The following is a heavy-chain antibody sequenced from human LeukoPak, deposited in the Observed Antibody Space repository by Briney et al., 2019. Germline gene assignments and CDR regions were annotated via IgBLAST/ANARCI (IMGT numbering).Heavy chain of an antibody. CDR2: ISVYNAKT. J-gene: IGHJ5*02. CDR1: GYTFTSHG. Sequence: ASVKASCKASGYTFTSHGISWVRQAPEQGLEWMGWISVYNAKTNYAQKLQGRVTMTRDTSISTAYMELSSLRSEDTAVYYCARMSYYDSSGDNWFDPWGQGTLVTVSS. V-gene: IGHV1-18*01. D-gene: IGHD3-22*01. CDR3: ARMSYYDSSGDNWFDP.